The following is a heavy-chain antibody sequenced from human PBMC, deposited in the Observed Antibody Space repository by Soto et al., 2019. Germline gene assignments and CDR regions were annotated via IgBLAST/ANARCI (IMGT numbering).Heavy chain of an antibody. V-gene: IGHV4-30-4*08. Sequence: QVQLQESGPGLVKPSQTLSLICTVSGGSISSHDDYWSWIRQLPGEGLEWIGFIYHNGNTFYNPSLKSRLTISLDTSKNQFSLKLSSATAADTAVYYCTRGELWWDYWGQGTLVTVSS. D-gene: IGHD2-21*01. CDR2: IYHNGNT. J-gene: IGHJ4*02. CDR1: GGSISSHDDY. CDR3: TRGELWWDY.